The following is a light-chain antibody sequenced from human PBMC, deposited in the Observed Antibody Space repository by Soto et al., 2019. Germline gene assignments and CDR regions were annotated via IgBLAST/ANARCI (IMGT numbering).Light chain of an antibody. CDR3: QQRSNWIT. J-gene: IGKJ5*01. Sequence: EIVLTQSPATLSLSPGERATLSCRASQSVSSYLAWYQQKPGQGPRLLIYDASNRATGIPARFSGSGSATDFTLTISSLEPEDFAVYYCQQRSNWITFGQGTRLEIK. CDR2: DAS. CDR1: QSVSSY. V-gene: IGKV3-11*01.